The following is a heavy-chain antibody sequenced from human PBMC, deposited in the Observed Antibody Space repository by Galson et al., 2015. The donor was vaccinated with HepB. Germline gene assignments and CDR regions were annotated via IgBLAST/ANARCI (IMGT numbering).Heavy chain of an antibody. D-gene: IGHD3-10*01. CDR1: GFTFSSYW. J-gene: IGHJ4*02. CDR2: IKQDGSEE. Sequence: SLRLSCAASGFTFSSYWMNWVRQAPGKGLEWVANIKQDGSEEYYVDSVKGRFTISRDNAKNSLYLQMNSLRAEDTAVYYCARDLVYGSGSYYNVGYWGQGTLVTVSS. CDR3: ARDLVYGSGSYYNVGY. V-gene: IGHV3-7*03.